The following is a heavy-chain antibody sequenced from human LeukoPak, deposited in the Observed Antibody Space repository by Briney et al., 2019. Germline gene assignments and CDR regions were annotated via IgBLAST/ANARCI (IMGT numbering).Heavy chain of an antibody. CDR2: ISGNGDDA. J-gene: IGHJ4*02. D-gene: IGHD3/OR15-3a*01. V-gene: IGHV3-23*01. Sequence: GGSLRLSCAASGVSFSNDGINWVREAPGKGLEWVSVISGNGDDAFYADSGKGRFRISRDNSKNTVYLQMNSLRAHDTAVYYCAKRDWPYFFASWGQGTLVAVSS. CDR1: GVSFSNDG. CDR3: AKRDWPYFFAS.